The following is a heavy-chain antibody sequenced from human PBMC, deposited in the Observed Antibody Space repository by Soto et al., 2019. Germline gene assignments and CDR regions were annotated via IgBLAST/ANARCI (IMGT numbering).Heavy chain of an antibody. J-gene: IGHJ6*02. CDR1: GGTISSYY. Sequence: PSETLSLTCSVSGGTISSYYWSWIRQPPGKGLEWIGYIYSRGTTSYNPSLKSRATILVDTSKNQFSLRLTSVTATDMAVYYCATGRISRGLDVWGQGTTVTVSS. CDR3: ATGRISRGLDV. CDR2: IYSRGTT. V-gene: IGHV4-59*12.